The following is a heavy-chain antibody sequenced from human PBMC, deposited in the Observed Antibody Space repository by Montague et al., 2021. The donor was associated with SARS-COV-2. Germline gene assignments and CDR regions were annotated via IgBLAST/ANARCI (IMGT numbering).Heavy chain of an antibody. D-gene: IGHD1-7*01. J-gene: IGHJ3*02. CDR1: GDSVSRNSRA. CDR2: TYYGSSWNT. V-gene: IGHV6-1*01. CDR3: ARGWNYAFDI. Sequence: CAISGDSVSRNSRAWNWIRHSPSRGLECLGRTYYGSSWNTDYAVSVKSRITISPDTSKNQFSLHLNSVAPEDTAVYYCARGWNYAFDIWSQGTMVTVSS.